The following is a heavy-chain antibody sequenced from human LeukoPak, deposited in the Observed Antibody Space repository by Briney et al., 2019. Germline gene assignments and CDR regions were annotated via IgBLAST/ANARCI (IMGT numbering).Heavy chain of an antibody. CDR1: GFTFSSYN. Sequence: GGPLRLSCAASGFTFSSYNMNWVRQAPGKGREWVSSITSGSSYIYYADSVKGRFTISRDNAKNSLYLQMNSLRAEDTAVYYCARDPYSGSYGNYYYYFMDVWGKGTTVTISS. D-gene: IGHD1-26*01. CDR3: ARDPYSGSYGNYYYYFMDV. V-gene: IGHV3-21*01. J-gene: IGHJ6*03. CDR2: ITSGSSYI.